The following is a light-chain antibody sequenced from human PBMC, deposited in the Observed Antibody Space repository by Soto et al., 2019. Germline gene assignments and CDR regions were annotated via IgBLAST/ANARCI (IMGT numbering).Light chain of an antibody. J-gene: IGLJ1*01. Sequence: QSVLTQPASVSGSPGQSITISCTGTSSDVGAYNYVSWYQHHPGKAPKLMVYEIYNRPSGVSSRFSGSKSGNTASLTISGLQAEDEDDYYCSSYTISGLFFFGTGTKVT. V-gene: IGLV2-14*01. CDR3: SSYTISGLFF. CDR1: SSDVGAYNY. CDR2: EIY.